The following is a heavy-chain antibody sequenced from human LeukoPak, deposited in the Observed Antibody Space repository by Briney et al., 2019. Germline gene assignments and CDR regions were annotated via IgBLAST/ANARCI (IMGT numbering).Heavy chain of an antibody. J-gene: IGHJ6*03. Sequence: GGSLRLSCAASGFTFSSYEMNWVRQAPGKGLEWVSYISSSSSTIYYADSVKGRFTISRDNAKNSLYLQMNSLRAEDTAVYYCARDSYGYLIRGYYYYYMDVWGKGTTVTVSS. D-gene: IGHD5-18*01. CDR1: GFTFSSYE. CDR2: ISSSSSTI. CDR3: ARDSYGYLIRGYYYYYMDV. V-gene: IGHV3-48*01.